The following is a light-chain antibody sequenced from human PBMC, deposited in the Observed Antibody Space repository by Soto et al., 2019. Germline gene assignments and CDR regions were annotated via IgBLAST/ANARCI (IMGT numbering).Light chain of an antibody. Sequence: EIVLTQSPGTLSLSPGEGGTLSCRASQSISSSYLAWYQQKPGQSPRLLIYAASSRATGIPDSFSGSGSGTDFTLTISRREPADFAVYYCQQYNNWPPQYTFGQGTKLEIK. V-gene: IGKV3-20*01. CDR2: AAS. J-gene: IGKJ2*01. CDR3: QQYNNWPPQYT. CDR1: QSISSSY.